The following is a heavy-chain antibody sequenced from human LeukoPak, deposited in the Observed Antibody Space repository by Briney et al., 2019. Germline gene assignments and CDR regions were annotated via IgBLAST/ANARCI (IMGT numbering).Heavy chain of an antibody. D-gene: IGHD2-2*01. CDR1: GFTFSSYE. CDR3: ASNDCSSTSCYFDNFDY. J-gene: IGHJ4*02. V-gene: IGHV3-48*03. Sequence: GGSLRLSCAGSGFTFSSYEMNWVRQAPGKGLEWISYISSSGGTIYYADSVKGRFTISRDNAKNSLYLQMNSLRGEDTAVYYCASNDCSSTSCYFDNFDYWGQGTLVTVSS. CDR2: ISSSGGTI.